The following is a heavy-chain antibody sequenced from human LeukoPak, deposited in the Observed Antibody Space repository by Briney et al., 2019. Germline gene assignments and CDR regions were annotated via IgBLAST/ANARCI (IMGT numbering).Heavy chain of an antibody. CDR3: ARGRYYGDYAPFDY. CDR2: ISSDESST. CDR1: GFTFSSYW. Sequence: SGGSLRLSCAASGFTFSSYWMHWVRQAPGKGLVWVSRISSDESSTNYADSVKGRFTISRDNAKNTLYLQMNSLRAEDTAVYYCARGRYYGDYAPFDYWGQGTLVTVSS. J-gene: IGHJ4*02. V-gene: IGHV3-74*01. D-gene: IGHD4-17*01.